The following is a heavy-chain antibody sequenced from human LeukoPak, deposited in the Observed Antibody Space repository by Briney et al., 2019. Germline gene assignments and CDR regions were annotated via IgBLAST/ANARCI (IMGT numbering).Heavy chain of an antibody. CDR3: ATYTRHCSGGSCYSIDY. V-gene: IGHV4-59*08. D-gene: IGHD2-15*01. Sequence: SGTLSLTCTVSGDSISSYTWTWIRRPPGRRLEWIGYVYYDGSTNYNPSPMSRVTISLDTSNKQFSLKQSSVTAADTAIYYCATYTRHCSGGSCYSIDYWGQGTLVTVSS. CDR2: VYYDGST. CDR1: GDSISSYT. J-gene: IGHJ4*02.